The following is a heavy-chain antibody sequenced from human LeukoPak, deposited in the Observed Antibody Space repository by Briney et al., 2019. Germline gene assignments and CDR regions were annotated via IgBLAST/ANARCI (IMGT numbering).Heavy chain of an antibody. V-gene: IGHV3-7*01. CDR1: GFTFSSYA. D-gene: IGHD2-21*01. Sequence: GGSLRLSCAASGFTFSSYAMSWVRQAPGKGLEWVANIKQDGGVKHYVDSVKGRFTVSRDNAKNSLYLQMNSLRAEDTAVYYCARGGAYRFGWGQGTLVTVSS. CDR2: IKQDGGVK. J-gene: IGHJ4*02. CDR3: ARGGAYRFG.